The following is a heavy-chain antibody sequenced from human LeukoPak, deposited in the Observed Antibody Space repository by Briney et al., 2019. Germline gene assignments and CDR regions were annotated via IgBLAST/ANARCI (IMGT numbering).Heavy chain of an antibody. Sequence: PGGSLRLSCAASGFTFSNYAMNWVRQAPGKGLEWVSGISGSGDITYYAESVKGRFAISRDNSKNTLYLQMNSLRAEDTAVFYCAEHRVAVSGVAQFDYWGQGTQVTVSS. J-gene: IGHJ4*02. CDR2: ISGSGDIT. V-gene: IGHV3-23*01. CDR1: GFTFSNYA. D-gene: IGHD6-19*01. CDR3: AEHRVAVSGVAQFDY.